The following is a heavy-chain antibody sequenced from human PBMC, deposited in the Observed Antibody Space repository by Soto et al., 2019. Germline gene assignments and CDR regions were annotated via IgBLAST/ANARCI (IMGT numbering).Heavy chain of an antibody. Sequence: SETLSLTCTVSGDSVSKYYWNWIRQPAGKGLEWIGRIHSTRSPNYNPSLKSRVTMSVDTSKDQFSLKLNLTSVTAADTAVYYCARSPAYGDYANLDTWGQGTLVTVSS. J-gene: IGHJ5*02. CDR1: GDSVSKYY. CDR2: IHSTRSP. V-gene: IGHV4-4*07. CDR3: ARSPAYGDYANLDT. D-gene: IGHD4-17*01.